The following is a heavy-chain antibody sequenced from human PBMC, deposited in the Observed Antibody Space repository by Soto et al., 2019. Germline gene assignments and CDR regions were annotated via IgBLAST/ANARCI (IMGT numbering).Heavy chain of an antibody. Sequence: LSLTCTVSGGSISSGGYYWGWIRQHPGKGLEWIGYIYYSGSTYYNPSLKSRVTISVDTSKNQFSLKLSSVTAADTAVYYCARNHPAMIVSYYFDYWGQGTLVTVSS. CDR1: GGSISSGGYY. J-gene: IGHJ4*02. D-gene: IGHD3-22*01. CDR2: IYYSGST. V-gene: IGHV4-31*03. CDR3: ARNHPAMIVSYYFDY.